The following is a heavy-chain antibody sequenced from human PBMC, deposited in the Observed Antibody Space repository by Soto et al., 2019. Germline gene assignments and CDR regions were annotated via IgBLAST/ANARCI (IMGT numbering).Heavy chain of an antibody. V-gene: IGHV3-21*01. CDR1: GFTFSSYS. D-gene: IGHD3-22*01. CDR3: ARDRYDSSDYYYAVDY. Sequence: GGSLRLSCAASGFTFSSYSMNWVRQAPGKGLEWVSSISSSSSYIYYADSVKGRFTISRDNAKNSLYLQMNSLRAEDTAVYYCARDRYDSSDYYYAVDYWGQGTLVTVSS. J-gene: IGHJ4*02. CDR2: ISSSSSYI.